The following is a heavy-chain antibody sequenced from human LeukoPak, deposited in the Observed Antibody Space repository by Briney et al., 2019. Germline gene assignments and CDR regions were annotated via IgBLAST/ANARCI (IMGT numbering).Heavy chain of an antibody. V-gene: IGHV1-2*02. CDR3: ARASGYSSSWYLRTYGMDV. D-gene: IGHD6-13*01. CDR2: ITPNSGGT. CDR1: GYTFTGYY. J-gene: IGHJ6*02. Sequence: SVKLSLKASGYTFTGYYMHWVRQAPGQGLEWMGCITPNSGGTNYAQKFQGRVTMTRDRSISTAYMELSMLRSDDTAVYYCARASGYSSSWYLRTYGMDVWGQGTTVTVSS.